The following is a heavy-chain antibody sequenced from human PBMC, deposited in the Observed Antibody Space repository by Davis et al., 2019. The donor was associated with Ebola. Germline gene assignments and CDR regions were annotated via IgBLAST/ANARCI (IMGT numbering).Heavy chain of an antibody. CDR2: IKQDGSDK. J-gene: IGHJ4*02. Sequence: GESLKISCAASGFTFSSYRMHWVRQTPGKGLEWVASIKQDGSDKYYVDSVKGRFTISRDNSKNTLYLQMNSLRAEDTAVYYSARSSYQPEYWGQGTLATVSS. CDR3: ARSSYQPEY. CDR1: GFTFSSYR. V-gene: IGHV3-7*01. D-gene: IGHD2-2*01.